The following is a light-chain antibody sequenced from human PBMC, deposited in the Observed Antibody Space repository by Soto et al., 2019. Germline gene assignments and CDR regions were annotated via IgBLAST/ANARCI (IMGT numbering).Light chain of an antibody. V-gene: IGLV2-11*01. CDR2: DVS. Sequence: QSVLTQPRSVSGSPGQSVAISCTATSSDVGGFDFVSWYQQHPGKAPKLVIYDVSKRPSGVPDRFSGSRSGDTASLTISGLQAEDEADYYCCLYTASYSVFGGGTKLIVL. CDR3: CLYTASYSV. J-gene: IGLJ3*02. CDR1: SSDVGGFDF.